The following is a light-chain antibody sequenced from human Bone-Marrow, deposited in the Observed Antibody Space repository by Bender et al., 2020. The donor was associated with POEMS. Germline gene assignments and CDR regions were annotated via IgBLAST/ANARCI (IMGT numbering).Light chain of an antibody. J-gene: IGLJ3*02. CDR2: SSH. CDR1: SSNIGAHA. CDR3: AVWDGSLNGWV. Sequence: QSVLTQPPSASGTPGQRVTISCSGGSSNIGAHAVNWYQHLPGTAPKLLIYSSHRRPTEVPDRFSGSRSGTSASLAISGLQSEDEAAYYCAVWDGSLNGWVFGGWTKLTV. V-gene: IGLV1-44*01.